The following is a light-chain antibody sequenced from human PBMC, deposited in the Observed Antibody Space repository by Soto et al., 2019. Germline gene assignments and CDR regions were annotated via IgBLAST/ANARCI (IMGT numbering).Light chain of an antibody. J-gene: IGKJ1*01. CDR1: QSVSSSY. CDR2: GAS. V-gene: IGKV3-20*01. CDR3: PQYGSSPT. Sequence: EIVLTQSPGTLYLSPGERATLSCRAIQSVSSSYLAWYQQKPGQATRLLIYGASSRATGIPHRFSGSGSGTDFTLTISRLEPEVFALYYCPQYGSSPTFGQGTKVEIK.